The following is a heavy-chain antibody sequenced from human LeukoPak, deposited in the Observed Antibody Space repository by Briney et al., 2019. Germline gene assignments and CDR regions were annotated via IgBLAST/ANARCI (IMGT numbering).Heavy chain of an antibody. CDR1: GFPLSHYV. CDR3: AKADSSGWYNLDY. Sequence: GRTLRLLCAASGFPLSHYVMHWAPQASAKGLDGGAVISYDDTNKYYADSVKGRFTIARDNSKNTPYLQLNSLRAEDTAVYYCAKADSSGWYNLDYWGRGTLVTVSS. J-gene: IGHJ4*02. V-gene: IGHV3-30*18. CDR2: ISYDDTNK. D-gene: IGHD6-19*01.